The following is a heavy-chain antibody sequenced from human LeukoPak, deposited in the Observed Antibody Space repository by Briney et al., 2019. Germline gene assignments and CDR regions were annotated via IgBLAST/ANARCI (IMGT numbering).Heavy chain of an antibody. CDR3: AKGKRSSGNDAFDI. Sequence: GGSLRLSCAASGFTFDDYAMHWVRQAPGKGLEWVSGISWNSGSIGYADSVKGRFTISRDNAKNSLYLQMNSLRAEDMALYYCAKGKRSSGNDAFDIWGQGTMVTVSS. D-gene: IGHD6-19*01. J-gene: IGHJ3*02. V-gene: IGHV3-9*03. CDR1: GFTFDDYA. CDR2: ISWNSGSI.